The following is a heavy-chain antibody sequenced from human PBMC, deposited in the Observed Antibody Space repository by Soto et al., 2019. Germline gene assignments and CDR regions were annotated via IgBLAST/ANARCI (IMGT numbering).Heavy chain of an antibody. J-gene: IGHJ3*02. V-gene: IGHV3-30-3*01. CDR3: AREYGIGGATFDI. Sequence: QVQLVESGGGVVQPGRSLRLSCAASGFTFSSYDMHWVRQAPGKGLEWVAVISYDGSNKHYADSVKGRFTIDRDNSKNSLYLQMNSLGAEDTAVYYCAREYGIGGATFDIWGQGTMVTVSS. D-gene: IGHD2-15*01. CDR2: ISYDGSNK. CDR1: GFTFSSYD.